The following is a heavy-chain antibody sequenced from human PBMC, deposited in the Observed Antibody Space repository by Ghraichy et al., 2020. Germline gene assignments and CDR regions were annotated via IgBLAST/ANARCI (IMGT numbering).Heavy chain of an antibody. J-gene: IGHJ6*03. D-gene: IGHD3-16*01. CDR3: ARGNRGGVDYYYYMDV. Sequence: SETLSLTCAVSGCSISSGGYSWSWIRQPPGKGLEWIGYIYHSGSTYYNQSLKSRVTISVDRSKHQFSLKLSSVTAADTAVYYCARGNRGGVDYYYYMDVWGKGTTVTVSS. CDR2: IYHSGST. V-gene: IGHV4-30-2*01. CDR1: GCSISSGGYS.